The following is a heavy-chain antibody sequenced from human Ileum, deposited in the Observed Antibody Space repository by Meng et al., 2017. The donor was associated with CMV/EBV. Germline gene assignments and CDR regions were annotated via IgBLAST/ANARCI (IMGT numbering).Heavy chain of an antibody. CDR1: GYTMHSSG. D-gene: IGHD3-3*01. CDR2: SRAHDGHT. CDR3: ARDLEYHFAPSGY. V-gene: IGHV1-18*01. Sequence: QLAQAGAEGKQPGTSVKFSCKSSGYTMHSSGNSWVLQDPGQDLEWMGWSRAHDGHTNYAQKLQGRLTMTTDTSTSTAYMELRSLRSDDTAMYYCARDLEYHFAPSGYWGQGTLVTVSS. J-gene: IGHJ4*02.